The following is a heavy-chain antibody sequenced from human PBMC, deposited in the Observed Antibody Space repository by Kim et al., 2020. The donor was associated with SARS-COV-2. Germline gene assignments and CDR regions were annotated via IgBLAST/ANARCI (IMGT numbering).Heavy chain of an antibody. CDR3: ARRAGDYGDYYYYYGMDV. CDR1: GGSFSGYY. D-gene: IGHD4-17*01. J-gene: IGHJ6*02. V-gene: IGHV4-34*01. Sequence: SETLSLTCAVYGGSFSGYYWSWIRQPPGKGLEWIGEINHSGSTNYNPSLKSRVTISVDTSKNQFSLKLSSVTAADTAVYYCARRAGDYGDYYYYYGMDVWGQGTTVTVSS. CDR2: INHSGST.